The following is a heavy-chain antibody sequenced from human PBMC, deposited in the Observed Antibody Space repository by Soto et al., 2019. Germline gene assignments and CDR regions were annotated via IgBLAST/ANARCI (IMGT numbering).Heavy chain of an antibody. CDR3: AREVRFGSYIDY. CDR1: RFPFRSYN. Sequence: QVHLVESGGGVVQPGRYLRLSCAASRFPFRSYNMYWFRQAPGKGLEWVALISVDGVTKNYADSVKGRFTVSRDNSENNLSLQMNSLRPEDTAVYFCAREVRFGSYIDYWGQGSLVTVSS. D-gene: IGHD3-10*01. V-gene: IGHV3-30-3*01. J-gene: IGHJ4*02. CDR2: ISVDGVTK.